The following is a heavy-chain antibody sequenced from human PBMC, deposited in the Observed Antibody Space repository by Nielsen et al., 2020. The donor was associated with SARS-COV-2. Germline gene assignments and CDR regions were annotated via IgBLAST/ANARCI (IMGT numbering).Heavy chain of an antibody. J-gene: IGHJ4*02. Sequence: GESLKISCAASGFMFSTYAMSWVRQAPGKGLEWVSAISESGGATYYTDSVKGRFTISRDNSRNTLYLEMNSLRADDTAVYYCAKHEGEDWGQGTLVTVSS. CDR2: ISESGGAT. V-gene: IGHV3-23*01. D-gene: IGHD3-10*01. CDR1: GFMFSTYA. CDR3: AKHEGED.